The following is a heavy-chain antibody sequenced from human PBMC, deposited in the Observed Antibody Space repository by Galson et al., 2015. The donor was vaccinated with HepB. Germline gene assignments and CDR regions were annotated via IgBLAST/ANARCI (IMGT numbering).Heavy chain of an antibody. CDR3: AKVPGPGSGWRGDY. CDR1: GLTFSSYG. J-gene: IGHJ4*02. V-gene: IGHV3-33*06. CDR2: IWYDGSNK. D-gene: IGHD6-19*01. Sequence: SLRLSCAASGLTFSSYGMHWVRPAPGKGLEWVAVIWYDGSNKYYADSVKGRFTISRDNSKNTLYLQMNSLRAEDTAVYYCAKVPGPGSGWRGDYWGQGTLVTVSS.